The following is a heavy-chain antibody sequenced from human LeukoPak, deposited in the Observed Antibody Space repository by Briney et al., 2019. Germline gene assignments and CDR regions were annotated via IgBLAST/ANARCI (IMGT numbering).Heavy chain of an antibody. CDR3: AKDDRTQRGVIVNYYFDY. CDR1: GFTFSSYA. V-gene: IGHV3-23*01. J-gene: IGHJ4*02. CDR2: ISGSGGST. Sequence: QAGGSLRLSCAASGFTFSSYAMSWVRQAPGKGLEWVSAISGSGGSTYYADSVKGRFTISRDNSKNTLYLQMNSLRAEDTAVYYCAKDDRTQRGVIVNYYFDYWGQGTLVTVSS. D-gene: IGHD3-16*02.